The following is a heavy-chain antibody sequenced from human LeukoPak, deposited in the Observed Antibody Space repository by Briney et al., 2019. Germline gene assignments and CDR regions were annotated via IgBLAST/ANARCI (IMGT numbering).Heavy chain of an antibody. CDR2: IYPGDSDT. CDR3: ARLLRNIAAAVYYFDY. CDR1: GYNFTSYW. Sequence: GESLKISFKGSGYNFTSYWIGWGRQIPGKGLEWMGIIYPGDSDTRYSPPFQGQVTISADQSISTASLQWSSLKASDTAMYYCARLLRNIAAAVYYFDYWGQGTLVTVSS. J-gene: IGHJ4*02. V-gene: IGHV5-51*01. D-gene: IGHD6-13*01.